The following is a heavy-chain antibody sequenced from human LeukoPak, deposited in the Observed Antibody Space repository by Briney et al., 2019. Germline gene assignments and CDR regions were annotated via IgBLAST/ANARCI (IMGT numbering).Heavy chain of an antibody. Sequence: GGSLRLSCTASGFTFSIYAIHWVRQAPGKGLEWEAVISTDGSNKYYTDSVKGRFTISRDNSKNTLYMQMNKLGTEDTAVYYCAKGRKAGGVGEFEPWGQGTLVTVSS. CDR1: GFTFSIYA. V-gene: IGHV3-30*04. D-gene: IGHD1-26*01. CDR3: AKGRKAGGVGEFEP. J-gene: IGHJ5*02. CDR2: ISTDGSNK.